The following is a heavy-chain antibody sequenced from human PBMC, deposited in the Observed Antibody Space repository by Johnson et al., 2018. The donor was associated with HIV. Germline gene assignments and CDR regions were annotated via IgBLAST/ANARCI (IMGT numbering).Heavy chain of an antibody. CDR3: TTVGGILGTYAFDI. CDR2: IKSKTDGGTT. D-gene: IGHD2-8*02. V-gene: IGHV3-15*01. Sequence: VQLVESGGGVVQPGGSLSLSCAASGFTFINAWMTWVRQSPGKGLEWVGRIKSKTDGGTTDYAAPVKGRFTISRDDSKNTLYLQMNSLKTEDTALYYCTTVGGILGTYAFDIWGQGTMVTVSS. J-gene: IGHJ3*02. CDR1: GFTFINAW.